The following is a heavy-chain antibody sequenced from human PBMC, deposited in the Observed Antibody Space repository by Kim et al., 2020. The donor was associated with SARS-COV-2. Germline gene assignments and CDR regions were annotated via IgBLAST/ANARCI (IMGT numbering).Heavy chain of an antibody. CDR3: AGWYRGYSYPKWFDP. CDR1: GFTFSSYS. Sequence: GGSLRLSCAASGFTFSSYSMNWVRQAPGKGLEWVSSISSSSSYIYYADSVKGRFTISRDNAKNSLYLQMNSLRAEDTAVYYCAGWYRGYSYPKWFDPWGQGTLVTVSS. V-gene: IGHV3-21*01. D-gene: IGHD5-18*01. CDR2: ISSSSSYI. J-gene: IGHJ5*02.